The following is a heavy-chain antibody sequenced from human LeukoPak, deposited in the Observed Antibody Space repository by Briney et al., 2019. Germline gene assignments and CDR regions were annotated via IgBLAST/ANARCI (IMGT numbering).Heavy chain of an antibody. CDR3: AKNYYDSSGYFDY. D-gene: IGHD3-22*01. CDR1: GFTFSTYA. V-gene: IGHV3-23*01. CDR2: ISGSGGST. Sequence: GGSPRLSCAASGFTFSTYAMSWVRQAPGKGLEWVSAISGSGGSTYYADSVKGRFTISRDNSKNTLYLQMNSLRAEDTAVYYCAKNYYDSSGYFDYWGQGTLVTVSS. J-gene: IGHJ4*02.